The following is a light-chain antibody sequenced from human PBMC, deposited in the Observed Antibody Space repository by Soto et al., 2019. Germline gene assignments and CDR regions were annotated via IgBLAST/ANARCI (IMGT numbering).Light chain of an antibody. CDR3: QQRSNWPRT. CDR2: GTF. Sequence: EIVLTQSPVTLSLSPGERATLSCRASQSLSSGYFAWYQHKPGQGPRLLIYGTFTRATGIPDRFSGSGSGTDFTLTINRLEPEDFAVYYCQQRSNWPRTFGQGTKVDI. CDR1: QSLSSGY. J-gene: IGKJ1*01. V-gene: IGKV3D-20*02.